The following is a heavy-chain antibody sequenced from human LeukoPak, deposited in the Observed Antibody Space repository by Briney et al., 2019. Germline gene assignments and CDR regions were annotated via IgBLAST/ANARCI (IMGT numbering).Heavy chain of an antibody. V-gene: IGHV3-48*04. CDR1: GFTFSSYN. D-gene: IGHD3-22*01. CDR2: ISSSISTI. J-gene: IGHJ4*02. Sequence: GGSLRLSCAASGFTFSSYNMNWVRQAPGKGLEWVSYISSSISTIYYADSVKGRFTISRDNAKSSLYLQMNSLRAEDTAVYYCARVSSGYRSFDYWGQGTLVTVSS. CDR3: ARVSSGYRSFDY.